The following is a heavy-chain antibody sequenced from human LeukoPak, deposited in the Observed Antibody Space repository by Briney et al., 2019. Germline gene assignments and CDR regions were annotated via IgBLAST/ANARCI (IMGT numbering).Heavy chain of an antibody. V-gene: IGHV3-23*01. CDR1: GFTFTSYA. J-gene: IGHJ5*02. CDR3: AKDLDSEPLGVWFDP. Sequence: GGSLRPSCAASGFTFTSYAMSWGRHAPGKGRGWGSAIIGSCGSTYYADSVKSRFTISRDNSKNTLYLQMNSLRAEDTAVYYCAKDLDSEPLGVWFDPWGQGTLVTVSS. D-gene: IGHD3-3*01. CDR2: IIGSCGST.